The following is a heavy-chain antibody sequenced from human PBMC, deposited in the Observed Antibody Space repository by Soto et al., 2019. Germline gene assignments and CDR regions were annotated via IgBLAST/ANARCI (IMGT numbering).Heavy chain of an antibody. V-gene: IGHV1-3*01. J-gene: IGHJ4*02. CDR3: AREYSGFDYVDYFDY. Sequence: ASVKVSCKTSGYTFTSYAMHWVRQAPGQRFEWMGWINAGNGITKCSQEFQGRVTITRDTSASTAYMELSGLRSEDTAVYYCAREYSGFDYVDYFDYWGQGTLVTVSS. CDR1: GYTFTSYA. CDR2: INAGNGIT. D-gene: IGHD5-12*01.